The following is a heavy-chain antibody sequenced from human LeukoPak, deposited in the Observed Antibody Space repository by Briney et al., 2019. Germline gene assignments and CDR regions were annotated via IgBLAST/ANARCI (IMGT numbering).Heavy chain of an antibody. CDR1: GFTFSRDS. D-gene: IGHD2-15*01. V-gene: IGHV3-48*01. Sequence: GSLRLSCAASGFTFSRDSMNWVRQASGKGLEWVSYISRDSGIIYYADSVRGRFTASRDNAKDSLYLQMNSLRAEDTAVYYCVRDNPKCCGVVPANIDDYWGQGTLVTVSS. J-gene: IGHJ4*02. CDR3: VRDNPKCCGVVPANIDDY. CDR2: ISRDSGII.